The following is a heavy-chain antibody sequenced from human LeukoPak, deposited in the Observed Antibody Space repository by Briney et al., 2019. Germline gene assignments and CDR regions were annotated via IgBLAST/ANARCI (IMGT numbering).Heavy chain of an antibody. J-gene: IGHJ6*02. CDR3: ARVPFIVVVPAAEYGMDV. D-gene: IGHD2-2*01. CDR1: GYTFTSYG. CDR2: ISAYNGNT. Sequence: ASVKVSCKASGYTFTSYGISWVRQAPGQGLEWMGWISAYNGNTNYAQKLQGRVTMTTDTSTSTAYMELRSLRSDDTAVYYCARVPFIVVVPAAEYGMDVWGQGTTVTVSS. V-gene: IGHV1-18*01.